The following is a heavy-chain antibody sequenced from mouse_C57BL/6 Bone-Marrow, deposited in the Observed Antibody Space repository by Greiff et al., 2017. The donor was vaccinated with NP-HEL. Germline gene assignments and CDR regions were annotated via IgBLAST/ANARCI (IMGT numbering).Heavy chain of an antibody. J-gene: IGHJ2*01. D-gene: IGHD1-2*01. CDR3: ASLGYYFDY. CDR2: IRYDGSN. V-gene: IGHV3-6*01. CDR1: GYSITSGYY. Sequence: EVKLQESGPGLVKPSQSLSLTCSVTGYSITSGYYWNWIRQLPGNKLEWMGYIRYDGSNNYNPSLKNRISITRDTSKNQFFLKLNSVTTEDTATYYCASLGYYFDYWGQGTTLTVSS.